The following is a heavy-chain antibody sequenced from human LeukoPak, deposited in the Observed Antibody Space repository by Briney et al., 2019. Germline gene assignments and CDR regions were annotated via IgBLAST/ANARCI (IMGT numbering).Heavy chain of an antibody. Sequence: GGSLRLSCSASGFTFSSYVMHWVRQAPGKGLEYVSVTSSNGGSTYYADSVKGRFTISRDNSKNTLYLQMSSLRTEDTAVYYCGGSPDYWGQGTLVTVSS. CDR1: GFTFSSYV. CDR3: GGSPDY. D-gene: IGHD3-10*01. J-gene: IGHJ4*02. V-gene: IGHV3-64D*06. CDR2: TSSNGGST.